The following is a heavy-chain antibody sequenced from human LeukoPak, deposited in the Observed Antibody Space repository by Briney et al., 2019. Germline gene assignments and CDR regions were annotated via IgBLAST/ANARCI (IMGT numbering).Heavy chain of an antibody. Sequence: SETLSLTCTVSGGSISSSSYYWGWIRQPPGKGLEWIGSIYYSGSTYFNPSLKSRITISVDTSKNQFSLKLSSVTAADTAVYYCARLAAYWGQGTLVTVSS. CDR2: IYYSGST. CDR3: ARLAAY. J-gene: IGHJ4*02. CDR1: GGSISSSSYY. D-gene: IGHD6-25*01. V-gene: IGHV4-39*01.